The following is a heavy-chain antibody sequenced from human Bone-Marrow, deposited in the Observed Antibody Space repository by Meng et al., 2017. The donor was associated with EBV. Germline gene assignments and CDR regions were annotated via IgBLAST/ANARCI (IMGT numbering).Heavy chain of an antibody. CDR1: GYTVIVSY. CDR2: VNPTTGDS. V-gene: IGHV1-2*06. J-gene: IGHJ4*02. CDR3: AVLLSTPLAFDS. Sequence: VPVVQSGAEVRKAGASVKVSCETSGYTVIVSYIHWVRQAPGQGLEWMGRVNPTTGDSNYAQHFQGRVTMTRDKSINTASMELASLTPDDTAMYYCAVLLSTPLAFDSCGQGILVVASS. D-gene: IGHD5/OR15-5a*01.